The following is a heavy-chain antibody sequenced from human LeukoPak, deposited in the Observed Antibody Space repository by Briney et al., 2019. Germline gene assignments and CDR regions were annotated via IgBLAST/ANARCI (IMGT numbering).Heavy chain of an antibody. D-gene: IGHD3-22*01. Sequence: GGSLRLSCAASGFTVSSNYMSWVRQAPGKGLEWVSVIYSGGSTYYADSVKGRFTISRDNSKNTLYLQMNSLRAEDTAVYYCARVHDYYDSSGYYYPNWFDPWGQGTLVTVSS. V-gene: IGHV3-53*01. J-gene: IGHJ5*02. CDR3: ARVHDYYDSSGYYYPNWFDP. CDR2: IYSGGST. CDR1: GFTVSSNY.